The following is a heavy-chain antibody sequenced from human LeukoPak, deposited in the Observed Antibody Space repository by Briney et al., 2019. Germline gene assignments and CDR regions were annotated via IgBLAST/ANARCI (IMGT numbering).Heavy chain of an antibody. J-gene: IGHJ4*02. Sequence: SGGSLRLSCAASGFTFSDYYMSWIRQALGKGLEWVSYISSSGSSIYDADSVKGRFTISRDNAKNSLYLQMNSLRDEDTAVYYCARRGSSGYFFDSWGQGTLVTVSS. CDR2: ISSSGSSI. CDR3: ARRGSSGYFFDS. D-gene: IGHD3-22*01. V-gene: IGHV3-11*04. CDR1: GFTFSDYY.